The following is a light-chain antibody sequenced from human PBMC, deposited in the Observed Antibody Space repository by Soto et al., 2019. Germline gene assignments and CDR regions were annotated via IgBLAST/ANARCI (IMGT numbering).Light chain of an antibody. J-gene: IGKJ1*01. V-gene: IGKV3-15*01. CDR3: QQYNNWPRT. CDR1: QSISAN. CDR2: GAS. Sequence: EIVMTQSPATLSVSPGDRATLSCRASQSISANLAWYQQKPGQTPRLLIYGASTRASGVPAKFSGSGSGIEFTLTISSLQSEDFAVYYCQQYNNWPRTFGQGTKVEIK.